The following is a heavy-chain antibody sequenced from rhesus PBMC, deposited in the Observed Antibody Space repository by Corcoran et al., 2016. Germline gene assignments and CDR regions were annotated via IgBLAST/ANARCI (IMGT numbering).Heavy chain of an antibody. CDR3: GRGAASDY. D-gene: IGHD6-25*01. CDR2: ISGSSGFT. J-gene: IGHJ4*01. CDR1: GYSISSGYD. V-gene: IGHV4-99*02. Sequence: QVQLQESGRGLVKPSETLSLTCAVSGYSISSGYDWGWIRQPPGKGLEYFGYISGSSGFTYYNPSLKSRVTISKDTSKNQFSLKLTSVTAADTAVYYCGRGAASDYWGQGVLVTVSS.